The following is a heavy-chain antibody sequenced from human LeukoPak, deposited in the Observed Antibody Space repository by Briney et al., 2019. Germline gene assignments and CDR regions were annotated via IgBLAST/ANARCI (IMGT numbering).Heavy chain of an antibody. V-gene: IGHV3-23*01. CDR3: ANDDGDY. D-gene: IGHD5-24*01. CDR2: ISGSGGST. CDR1: GFTFSSYA. J-gene: IGHJ4*02. Sequence: GGSLRLSCAASGFTFSSYAMNWVRQAPGKGLEWVSGISGSGGSTYYADSVRGRFTISRDNSKNTLYLEMNSLRAEDTAVYYCANDDGDYWGQGTLVTVSS.